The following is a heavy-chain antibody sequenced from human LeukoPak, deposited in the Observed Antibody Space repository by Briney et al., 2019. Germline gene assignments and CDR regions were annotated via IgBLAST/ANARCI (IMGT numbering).Heavy chain of an antibody. CDR2: ISYDGSNK. CDR1: GFTFSSYA. V-gene: IGHV3-30*14. Sequence: GGSLRLSCAASGFTFSSYAMHWVRQAPGKGLEWVAVISYDGSNKYYADSVKGRFTISRDNPKNTLYLQMNSLRAEDTAVYYCESGTPQLWSSLWGQGTLVTVSS. CDR3: ESGTPQLWSSL. J-gene: IGHJ4*02. D-gene: IGHD5-18*01.